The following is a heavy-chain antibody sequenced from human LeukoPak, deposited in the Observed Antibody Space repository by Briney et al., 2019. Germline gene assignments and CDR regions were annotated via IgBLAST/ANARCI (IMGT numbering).Heavy chain of an antibody. J-gene: IGHJ4*02. CDR1: GGSISSYY. CDR2: ISYSGST. CDR3: ARDRVVVTAISFASLDY. V-gene: IGHV4-59*12. Sequence: SETLSLTCTVSGGSISSYYWSWIRQPPGKGLEWIGYISYSGSTNFNPSLKSRVTISVDTSKNQFSLKLSSVTAADTAVYYCARDRVVVTAISFASLDYWGQGTLVTVSS. D-gene: IGHD2-21*02.